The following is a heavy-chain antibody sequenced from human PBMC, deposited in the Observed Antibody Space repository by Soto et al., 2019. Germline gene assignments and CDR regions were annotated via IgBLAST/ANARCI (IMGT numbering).Heavy chain of an antibody. CDR3: ARGWYSSSLNY. CDR2: INPNSGGT. Sequence: ASVKVSCQASGYPSTGYYMHWLRQAPGQGLEWMGWINPNSGGTNYAQKFQARVTMTRDTSISTAYMELSRPRSDDTAVYYCARGWYSSSLNYWGQGTLVTVSS. D-gene: IGHD6-6*01. V-gene: IGHV1-2*02. J-gene: IGHJ4*02. CDR1: GYPSTGYY.